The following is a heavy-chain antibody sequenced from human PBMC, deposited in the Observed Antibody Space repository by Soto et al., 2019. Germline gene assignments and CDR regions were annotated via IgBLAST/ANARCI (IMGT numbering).Heavy chain of an antibody. J-gene: IGHJ6*04. Sequence: GASVKVSCKAAGYTITGFPMHWVRKTTGKGLEWMGGFDPEDGETIYAQKLQGIVTMTEDTPTDTAYMALSSVRSEATAVYYCATGYCSRGSPNVSLQIWGKAATVTVSS. CDR1: GYTITGFP. CDR3: ATGYCSRGSPNVSLQI. CDR2: FDPEDGET. V-gene: IGHV1-24*01. D-gene: IGHD2-15*01.